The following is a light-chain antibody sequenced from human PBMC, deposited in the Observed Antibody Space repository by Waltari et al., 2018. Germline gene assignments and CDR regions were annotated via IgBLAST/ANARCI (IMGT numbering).Light chain of an antibody. J-gene: IGLJ1*01. CDR2: DVS. V-gene: IGLV2-11*01. Sequence: QSALTQPRSVSGSPGQSVTISCTGTNSDVGGYNYVSWYQHHPGKAPKLMIYDVSKRPSGVHDRFSGSKPGNTASLTISGLQAEDEADYYCCSYAGSYTYVFGTGTKVTVL. CDR1: NSDVGGYNY. CDR3: CSYAGSYTYV.